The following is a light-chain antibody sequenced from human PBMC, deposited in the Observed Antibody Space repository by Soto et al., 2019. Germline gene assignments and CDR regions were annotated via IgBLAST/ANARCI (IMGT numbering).Light chain of an antibody. CDR3: AAWDDRLKGFYV. CDR2: SNX. J-gene: IGLJ1*01. Sequence: QSVLTQPPSASGTPGQRVTMSCSGGNSNIGSHTVNWYQHLPGTAPTLLIFSNXXXXXGVPDRFYGYKSGNSASPAISGLQSGDEGDYYCAAWDDRLKGFYV. CDR1: NSNIGSHT. V-gene: IGLV1-44*01.